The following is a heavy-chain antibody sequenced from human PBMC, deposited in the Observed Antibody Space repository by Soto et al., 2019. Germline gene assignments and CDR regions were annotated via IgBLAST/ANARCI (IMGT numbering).Heavy chain of an antibody. CDR2: TYYRSKWYY. CDR1: WDSVSINSAG. CDR3: ARGSYDSSGYRNDAFDI. V-gene: IGHV6-1*01. Sequence: SPTLSPTCAITWDSVSINSAGWSWVMQSPSRGLEWLGRTYYRSKWYYYYAVSVRGRITINPDTSKNQYSLQLNSVTPEDTAVYFCARGSYDSSGYRNDAFDIWGQGTMVTVSS. D-gene: IGHD3-22*01. J-gene: IGHJ3*02.